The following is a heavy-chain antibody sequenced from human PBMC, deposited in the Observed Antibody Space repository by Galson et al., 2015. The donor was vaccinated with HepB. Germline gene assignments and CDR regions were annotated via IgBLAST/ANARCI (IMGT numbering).Heavy chain of an antibody. CDR2: IDPRNSDT. Sequence: QSGAEVKKPGESLQISCKGSGFSFISYWITWVRQVPGQGPEWMGTIDPRNSDTTYSPSFQGHVTISADNSIAYPQWSSLKASDTAIYYRATGRNLWFQWGQGTLVSVSS. CDR1: GFSFISYW. D-gene: IGHD1-14*01. J-gene: IGHJ4*02. V-gene: IGHV5-10-1*01. CDR3: ATGRNLWFQ.